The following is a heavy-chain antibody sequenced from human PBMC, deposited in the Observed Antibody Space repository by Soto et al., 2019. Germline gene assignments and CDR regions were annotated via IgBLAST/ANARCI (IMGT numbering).Heavy chain of an antibody. CDR2: IYYSGST. D-gene: IGHD5-12*01. V-gene: IGHV4-30-4*01. J-gene: IGHJ2*01. Sequence: QVQLQESGPGLVKPSQTLSLTCTVSGGSISSGDYYWSWIRQPPGKGLEWIGYIYYSGSTYYNPSLKSRLTISVDTSKDHFSLKLSSVTAADTAVYYCARDRDGYRYWYFDLWGRGTLVTVSS. CDR3: ARDRDGYRYWYFDL. CDR1: GGSISSGDYY.